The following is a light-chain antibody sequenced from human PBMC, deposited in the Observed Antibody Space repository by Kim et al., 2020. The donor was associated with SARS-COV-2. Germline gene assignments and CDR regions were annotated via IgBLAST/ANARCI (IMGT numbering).Light chain of an antibody. V-gene: IGLV1-44*01. Sequence: GQRYATSCTGRNSNVGGNTINWYQQCPGTAPHLLLYSTNDRPSGVPDRFSGSKSGTSASLAIIGLQSEDEADYYCAGWDDSLNGYVFGTGTKVTVL. CDR3: AGWDDSLNGYV. J-gene: IGLJ1*01. CDR2: STN. CDR1: NSNVGGNT.